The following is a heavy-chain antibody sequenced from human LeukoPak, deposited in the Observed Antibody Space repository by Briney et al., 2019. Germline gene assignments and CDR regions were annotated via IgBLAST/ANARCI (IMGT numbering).Heavy chain of an antibody. CDR1: GYTFTSYY. J-gene: IGHJ4*02. CDR3: ARDFFEAAYGSGSYYPEYYFDY. V-gene: IGHV1-46*01. CDR2: INPSGGST. Sequence: GASVKVSCKASGYTFTSYYMHWVRQAPGQGLEWMGIINPSGGSTSYAQKFQGRVTMTRDMSTSTVYMVLSSLRSEDTAVYYCARDFFEAAYGSGSYYPEYYFDYWGQGTLVTVSS. D-gene: IGHD3-10*01.